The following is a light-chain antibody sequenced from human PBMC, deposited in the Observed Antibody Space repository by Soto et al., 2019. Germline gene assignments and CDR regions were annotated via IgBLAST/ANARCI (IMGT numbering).Light chain of an antibody. J-gene: IGLJ2*01. CDR2: EVN. Sequence: QSALTQPASVSGSPGQSITISCTGTNSDVGGYNYVSWYQQHSDKAPTLLIYEVNNRPSGVSNRFSGSKSGNTASLTISGLQADDEADYYCSSYTGSSLVFGGGTKLTAL. CDR1: NSDVGGYNY. V-gene: IGLV2-14*01. CDR3: SSYTGSSLV.